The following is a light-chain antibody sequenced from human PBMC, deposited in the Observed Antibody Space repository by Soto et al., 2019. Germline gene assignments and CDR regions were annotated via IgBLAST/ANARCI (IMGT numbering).Light chain of an antibody. Sequence: EIVLTQSPGTLSLSPGERATLSCRSSQSVSSSYLAWYQQKPGQAPRLLIYGASSRATGIPDRFSGSGSGTDFTLTISRLEPEDFAVYYCQQYVRSPWTFGQGTKWIS. J-gene: IGKJ1*01. V-gene: IGKV3-20*01. CDR1: QSVSSSY. CDR3: QQYVRSPWT. CDR2: GAS.